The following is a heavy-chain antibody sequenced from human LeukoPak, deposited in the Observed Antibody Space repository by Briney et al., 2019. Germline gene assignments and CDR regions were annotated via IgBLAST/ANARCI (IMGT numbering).Heavy chain of an antibody. CDR3: ASGIQPRLSWFFDL. CDR1: GFRFSDCY. Sequence: GGSLRLSCAASGFRFSDCYMSWIRQAPGKGLEWFSYISSPGSTTYYADSVKGRFTISRDNAKNSLSLQMNSLRADDTAVYYCASGIQPRLSWFFDLWGRGTLVTVSS. CDR2: ISSPGSTT. V-gene: IGHV3-11*01. D-gene: IGHD5-18*01. J-gene: IGHJ2*01.